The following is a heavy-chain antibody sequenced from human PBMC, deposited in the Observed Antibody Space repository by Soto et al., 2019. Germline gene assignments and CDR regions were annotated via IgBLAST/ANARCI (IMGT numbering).Heavy chain of an antibody. Sequence: QVQLQESGPGLVKPSGTLSLTCAVSGGSISSSNWWSWVRPPPGKGLEWIGEIYHSGSTNYNPSLKSRVTISVDKSKNQFSLKLSSVTAADTAVYYCVRVGASSGWPTYYFDYWGQGTLVTVSS. J-gene: IGHJ4*02. CDR1: GGSISSSNW. CDR3: VRVGASSGWPTYYFDY. V-gene: IGHV4-4*02. D-gene: IGHD6-19*01. CDR2: IYHSGST.